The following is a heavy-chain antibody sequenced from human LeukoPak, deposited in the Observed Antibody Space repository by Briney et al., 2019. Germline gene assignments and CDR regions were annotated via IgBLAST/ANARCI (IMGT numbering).Heavy chain of an antibody. V-gene: IGHV1-69*05. Sequence: GASVKVSCKASGGTFSSYAISWVRQAPGQGLEWMGGFIPIFGTANYAQKFQGRVTITTDESTSTAYMELSSLRSEDTAVYYCARDPGYCSSTSCYHQGYFDYWGQGTLVTVSS. CDR3: ARDPGYCSSTSCYHQGYFDY. CDR1: GGTFSSYA. CDR2: FIPIFGTA. D-gene: IGHD2-2*01. J-gene: IGHJ4*02.